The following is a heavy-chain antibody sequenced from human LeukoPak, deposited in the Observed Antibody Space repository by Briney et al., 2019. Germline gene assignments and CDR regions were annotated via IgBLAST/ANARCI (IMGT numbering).Heavy chain of an antibody. Sequence: PGGSLRLSCAASGFTFSSNYMSWVRQAPGKGLEWVSVIYSGGSTYYADSVKGRFTISRDNSKNTLYLQMNSLRAEDTAVYYCAREGYYDSSGFDYWGQGTLVTVSS. J-gene: IGHJ4*02. CDR2: IYSGGST. V-gene: IGHV3-53*01. CDR3: AREGYYDSSGFDY. D-gene: IGHD3-22*01. CDR1: GFTFSSNY.